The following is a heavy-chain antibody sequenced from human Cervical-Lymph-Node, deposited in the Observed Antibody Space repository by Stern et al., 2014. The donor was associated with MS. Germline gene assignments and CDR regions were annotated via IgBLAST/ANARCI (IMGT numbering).Heavy chain of an antibody. J-gene: IGHJ4*02. CDR2: IHYSGGT. CDR3: ARVPDYGDAFFDY. CDR1: GGSISSGDNY. D-gene: IGHD4-17*01. Sequence: QVQLVESGPGLVKPSPTLTLTCTVSGGSISSGDNYWSWLRPPPGKGPEWNGYIHYSGGTYFNPSLKSRATISADTSKNQFSLKLNSMTAADTAVYYCARVPDYGDAFFDYWGQGILVTVSS. V-gene: IGHV4-30-4*01.